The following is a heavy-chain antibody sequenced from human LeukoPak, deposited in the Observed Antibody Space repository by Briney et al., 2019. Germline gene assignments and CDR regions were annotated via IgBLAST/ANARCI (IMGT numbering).Heavy chain of an antibody. Sequence: GSLRLSCAASGFTFSSYAMSWIRQPPGKGLEWIGEINHSGSTNYNPSLKSRVTISVDTSKNQFSLKLSSVTAADTAVYYCARLGIAAAGPADYWGQGTLVTVSS. J-gene: IGHJ4*02. CDR2: INHSGST. CDR3: ARLGIAAAGPADY. CDR1: GFTFSSYA. D-gene: IGHD6-13*01. V-gene: IGHV4-34*01.